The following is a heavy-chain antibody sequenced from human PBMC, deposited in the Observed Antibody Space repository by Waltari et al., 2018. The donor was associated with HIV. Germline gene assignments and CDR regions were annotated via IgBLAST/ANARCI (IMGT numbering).Heavy chain of an antibody. V-gene: IGHV3-23*01. CDR1: GFTFSSYA. CDR3: AKDGRFHGSGSYPSGYYYYGMDV. D-gene: IGHD3-10*01. J-gene: IGHJ6*02. Sequence: EVQLLESGGGLVQPGGSLRLSCAASGFTFSSYAMSWVRQAPGKGLEWVSAISGSGGSTYYADSVKGRFTISRDNSKNTLYLQMNSLRAEDTAVYYCAKDGRFHGSGSYPSGYYYYGMDVWGQGTTVTVSS. CDR2: ISGSGGST.